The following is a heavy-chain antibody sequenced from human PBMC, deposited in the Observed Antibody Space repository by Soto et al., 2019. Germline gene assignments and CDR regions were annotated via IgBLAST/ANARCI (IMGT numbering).Heavy chain of an antibody. CDR2: ISGSGGST. CDR1: GFTFSSYA. J-gene: IGHJ6*03. CDR3: ASRGYSGYDNYYYYYYMDV. V-gene: IGHV3-23*01. D-gene: IGHD5-12*01. Sequence: GGSLRLSCAASGFTFSSYAMSWVRQAPGKGLEWVSAISGSGGSTYYADSVKGRFTISRDNSKNTLYLQMNSLRAEDTAVYYCASRGYSGYDNYYYYYYMDVWGKGTTVTVSS.